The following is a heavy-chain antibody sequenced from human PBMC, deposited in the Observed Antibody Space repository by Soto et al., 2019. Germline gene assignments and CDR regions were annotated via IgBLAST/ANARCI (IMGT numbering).Heavy chain of an antibody. Sequence: EVQLLESGGGLVQPGGSLRLSCAASGLTFSNHAMNWVRQAPGKGLEWVSVISGSGDSTYYADSVKGRFTISRDNSKKSLYVQMDRLIVDETAVYYWAKRIGVSVQYGLDGRGPGTTVTVSS. CDR1: GLTFSNHA. CDR3: AKRIGVSVQYGLDG. CDR2: ISGSGDST. D-gene: IGHD2-15*01. J-gene: IGHJ6*02. V-gene: IGHV3-23*01.